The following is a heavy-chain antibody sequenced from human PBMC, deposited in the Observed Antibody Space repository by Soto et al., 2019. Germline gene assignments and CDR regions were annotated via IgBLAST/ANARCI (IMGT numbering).Heavy chain of an antibody. V-gene: IGHV3-48*03. CDR1: GFTFSNYE. CDR2: ISTSASTI. D-gene: IGHD6-13*01. Sequence: PGGSLRLSCAASGFTFSNYEMNWVRQAPGKGLEWISYISTSASTIYYADSVKGRFTISRDNAKNSLYLQMSSLRAEDTAVYYCARGLGGGAAAGSTKRYNWFDPWGQGTLVTVSS. CDR3: ARGLGGGAAAGSTKRYNWFDP. J-gene: IGHJ5*02.